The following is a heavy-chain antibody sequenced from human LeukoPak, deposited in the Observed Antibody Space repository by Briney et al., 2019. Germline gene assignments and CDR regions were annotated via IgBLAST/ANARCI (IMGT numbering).Heavy chain of an antibody. Sequence: SETLSLTCAVYGGSFSGYYWSWIRQPPGKGLEWIGEINHSGSTNYYPSLKSRVTISVDTSKNQFSLKLSSVTAADTAVYYCARVRGRGYSYGYNFDYWGQGTLVTVSS. CDR3: ARVRGRGYSYGYNFDY. V-gene: IGHV4-34*01. D-gene: IGHD5-18*01. J-gene: IGHJ4*02. CDR1: GGSFSGYY. CDR2: INHSGST.